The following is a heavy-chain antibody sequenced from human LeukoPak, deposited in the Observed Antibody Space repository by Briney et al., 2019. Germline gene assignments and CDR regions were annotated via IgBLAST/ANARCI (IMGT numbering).Heavy chain of an antibody. D-gene: IGHD3-10*01. V-gene: IGHV3-21*01. Sequence: AGGSLRLSCAASGFTFSSYSMNWVRQAPGKGLEWVSSISSSSSYIYYADSVKGRFTISRDSAKNSLYLQMNSLRAEDTAVYYCARDDPSGFGGYWGQGTLVTVSS. CDR2: ISSSSSYI. J-gene: IGHJ4*02. CDR3: ARDDPSGFGGY. CDR1: GFTFSSYS.